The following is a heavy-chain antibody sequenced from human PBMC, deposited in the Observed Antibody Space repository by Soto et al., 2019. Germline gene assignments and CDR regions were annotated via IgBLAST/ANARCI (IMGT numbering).Heavy chain of an antibody. D-gene: IGHD1-1*01. J-gene: IGHJ5*02. V-gene: IGHV4-4*07. CDR3: VRDGTKTLRDWFDP. CDR2: IYATATT. CDR1: GASISGFY. Sequence: SETLSLTCTASGASISGFYLSWIRKSAGKGLEWLGRIYATATTDYNPSLKTRGMMSVDTSKNQISFKLKTVTAADTTAYYCVRDGTKTLRDWFDPWGQGISVTASS.